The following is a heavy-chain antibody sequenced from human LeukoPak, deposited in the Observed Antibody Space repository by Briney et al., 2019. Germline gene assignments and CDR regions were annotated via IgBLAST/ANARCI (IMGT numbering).Heavy chain of an antibody. J-gene: IGHJ5*02. CDR2: IYHSGST. D-gene: IGHD6-19*01. CDR1: SASINSSPYF. CDR3: ARLFRVAGYNWFDP. V-gene: IGHV4-39*07. Sequence: SETLSLTCTVSSASINSSPYFWAWIRQPPGKGLEWIGSIYHSGSTYYNPSLKSRVTISVDTSKNQFSLKLSSVTAADTAVYYCARLFRVAGYNWFDPWGQGTLVTVSS.